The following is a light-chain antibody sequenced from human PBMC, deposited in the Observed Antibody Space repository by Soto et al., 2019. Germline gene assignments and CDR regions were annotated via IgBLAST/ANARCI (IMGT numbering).Light chain of an antibody. CDR2: GAS. Sequence: EIVMTQSPATLSVSPGERATLSCRASQRVSSKLGWYQQKPGQAPRLLIYGASIRATGIPARFSGSGSGTEFTLTIRSLQSEDFAVYYCQQYNNWPRTFGPGTKVDIK. V-gene: IGKV3-15*01. CDR1: QRVSSK. CDR3: QQYNNWPRT. J-gene: IGKJ3*01.